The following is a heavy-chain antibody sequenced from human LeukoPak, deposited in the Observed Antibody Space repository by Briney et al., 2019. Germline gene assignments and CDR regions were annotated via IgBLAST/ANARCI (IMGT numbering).Heavy chain of an antibody. CDR2: INHSGST. J-gene: IGHJ4*02. CDR1: GGSFSGYY. D-gene: IGHD1-26*01. V-gene: IGHV4-34*01. CDR3: ARDGGGEGLVFLDY. Sequence: SETLSLTCAVYGGSFSGYYWSWIRQPPGKGLEWIGEINHSGSTNYNPSLKSRVTISVDTSKNQFSLKLSSVTAADTAVYYCARDGGGEGLVFLDYWGQGTLVTVSS.